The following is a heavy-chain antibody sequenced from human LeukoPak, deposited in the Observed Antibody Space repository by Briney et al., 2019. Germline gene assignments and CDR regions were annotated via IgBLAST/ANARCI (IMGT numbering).Heavy chain of an antibody. J-gene: IGHJ4*02. V-gene: IGHV3-73*01. CDR3: TRHDTTIFGVVIDY. CDR1: GFTFSGSA. Sequence: GGSLRLSCAASGFTFSGSAMHWVRQASGKGLEWVGRIRSKANSHATAYAASAKGRFTISRDDSKNMAYLQMNSLKTEDTAVYYCTRHDTTIFGVVIDYWGQGTLVTVSS. CDR2: IRSKANSHAT. D-gene: IGHD3-3*01.